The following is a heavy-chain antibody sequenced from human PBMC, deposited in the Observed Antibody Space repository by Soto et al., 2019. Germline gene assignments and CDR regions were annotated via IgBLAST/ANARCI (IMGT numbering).Heavy chain of an antibody. V-gene: IGHV1-69*02. CDR1: GGTFSSYT. D-gene: IGHD5-18*01. Sequence: GASVKVSCKASGGTFSSYTISWVRQAPGQGLEWMGRIIPILGIANYAQKFQGRVTITADKSTSTAYMELSSLRSEDTAVYYCAMLYSYGSSSVYYFDYWGQGTLVTVSS. CDR3: AMLYSYGSSSVYYFDY. J-gene: IGHJ4*02. CDR2: IIPILGIA.